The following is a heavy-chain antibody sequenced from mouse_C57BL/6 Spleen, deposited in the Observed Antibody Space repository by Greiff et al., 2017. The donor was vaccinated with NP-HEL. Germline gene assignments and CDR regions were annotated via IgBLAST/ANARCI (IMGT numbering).Heavy chain of an antibody. CDR1: GYTFTSYW. Sequence: VQLKEPGAELVKPGASVKMSCKASGYTFTSYWITWVKQRPGQGLEWIGDIYPGSGSTNYNEKFKSKATLTVDTSSSTAYMQLSSLTSEDSAVYYCARDYGSSFDYWGQGTTLTVSS. J-gene: IGHJ2*01. D-gene: IGHD1-1*01. V-gene: IGHV1-55*01. CDR2: IYPGSGST. CDR3: ARDYGSSFDY.